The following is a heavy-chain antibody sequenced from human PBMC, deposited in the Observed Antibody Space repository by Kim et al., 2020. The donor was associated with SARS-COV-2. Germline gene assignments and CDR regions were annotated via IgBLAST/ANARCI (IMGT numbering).Heavy chain of an antibody. Sequence: GGSLRLSCSASGFTFSSFGMHWVRQAPGKGLEYVSAISSNGGSTYYADSVKGRFTISRDNSKNTLSLQMSSLRTEDTAMYYCVKFTYGDYKTEQSLTSDYWGQGTLVTVSS. CDR2: ISSNGGST. V-gene: IGHV3-64D*06. CDR3: VKFTYGDYKTEQSLTSDY. CDR1: GFTFSSFG. J-gene: IGHJ4*02. D-gene: IGHD4-17*01.